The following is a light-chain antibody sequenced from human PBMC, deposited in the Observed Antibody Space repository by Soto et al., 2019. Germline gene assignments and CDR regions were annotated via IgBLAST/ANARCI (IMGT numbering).Light chain of an antibody. CDR1: SSDVGDYYY. Sequence: QSALTQPRSVSGSPGQSVTISCTGTSSDVGDYYYVSWYQQYPGKAPKLMIYDVTKRPSGFPDRFSGSKSGNTASLTISGLQAEDEADYYCGSYAGSYTFYVFGTGTKVTVL. V-gene: IGLV2-11*01. CDR3: GSYAGSYTFYV. CDR2: DVT. J-gene: IGLJ1*01.